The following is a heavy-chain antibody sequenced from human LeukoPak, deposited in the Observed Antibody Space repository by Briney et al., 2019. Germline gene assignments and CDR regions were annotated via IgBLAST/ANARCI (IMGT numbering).Heavy chain of an antibody. D-gene: IGHD6-13*01. Sequence: GGSLRLSCGASGFTFSSYSMNWVRQAPGKGLEWVSSIRSSSSYIYYADSVKGRFTISRDNAKNSLYLQMNSLRAEDKAVYYCARGRRESIAAAGTGWGQGTLVTVSS. CDR1: GFTFSSYS. CDR3: ARGRRESIAAAGTG. CDR2: IRSSSSYI. V-gene: IGHV3-21*01. J-gene: IGHJ4*02.